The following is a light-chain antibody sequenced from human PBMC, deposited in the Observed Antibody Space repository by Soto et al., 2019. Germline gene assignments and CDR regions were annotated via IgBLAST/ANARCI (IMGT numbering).Light chain of an antibody. Sequence: DIQMTQSPSSLSASVGDRVTITCQASQDIRNYLNWYQQKPGKAPKLLIYDASNLETGVPSRFSGSGSVTEFTLTISSVQPEDFATYYCQQYSSYPITFGQGTRLEIK. J-gene: IGKJ5*01. CDR3: QQYSSYPIT. CDR1: QDIRNY. CDR2: DAS. V-gene: IGKV1-33*01.